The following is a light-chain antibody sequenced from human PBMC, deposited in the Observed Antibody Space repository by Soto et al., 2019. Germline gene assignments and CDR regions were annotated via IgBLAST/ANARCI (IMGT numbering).Light chain of an antibody. V-gene: IGKV1-5*03. CDR2: KAS. J-gene: IGKJ1*01. Sequence: IRMTQSPSTLSGSVGDRVTITCRASQTISSWLGWYQQKPGKAPKLLIYKASTLKSGVPSRFSGSGSGTEFTLTISSLQPDDFATYCCQHYNSYSEAFGQGTKVDIK. CDR1: QTISSW. CDR3: QHYNSYSEA.